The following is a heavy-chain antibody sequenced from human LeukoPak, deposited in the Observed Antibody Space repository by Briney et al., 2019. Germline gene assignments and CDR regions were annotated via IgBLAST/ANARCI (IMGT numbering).Heavy chain of an antibody. Sequence: SETVSLTCAVSGGSILTTNWWSWVRQPPGKGLEWIGEVHLSGTSNYNPSLKSRVSMSIDKSKNQLSLKLTSVTAADTAMYYCARESGAFSPFGFWGQGTLVTASS. CDR2: VHLSGTS. D-gene: IGHD1-26*01. CDR1: GGSILTTNW. V-gene: IGHV4-4*02. J-gene: IGHJ4*02. CDR3: ARESGAFSPFGF.